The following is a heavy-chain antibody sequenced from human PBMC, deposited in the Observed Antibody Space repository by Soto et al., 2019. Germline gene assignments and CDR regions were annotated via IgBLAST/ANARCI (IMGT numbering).Heavy chain of an antibody. D-gene: IGHD3-10*01. Sequence: GGSLRLSCAAFGFTFSSFGMHWVRQAPGKGLEWVAVISYDGSNKYYADSVKGRFTISRDNSKNTLYLQMNSLRAEDTVLFYCARSLRHDRVYAYGPRPYYYYVMDVWGKGTTVTVSS. V-gene: IGHV3-30*03. CDR3: ARSLRHDRVYAYGPRPYYYYVMDV. J-gene: IGHJ6*04. CDR1: GFTFSSFG. CDR2: ISYDGSNK.